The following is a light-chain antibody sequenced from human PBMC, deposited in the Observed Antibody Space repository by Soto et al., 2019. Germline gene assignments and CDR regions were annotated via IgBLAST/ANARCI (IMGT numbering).Light chain of an antibody. Sequence: DIVMTQSPDSLAVSLGERATINCKSSQNVLYSSNNKNYLAWYQQKPGQPPKLLIYWASTRESGVPDRFSGSGSGIDFTLTISSLQAEDVAVYYCQQYYSTPITYGQGTRLEIK. V-gene: IGKV4-1*01. J-gene: IGKJ5*01. CDR1: QNVLYSSNNKNY. CDR2: WAS. CDR3: QQYYSTPIT.